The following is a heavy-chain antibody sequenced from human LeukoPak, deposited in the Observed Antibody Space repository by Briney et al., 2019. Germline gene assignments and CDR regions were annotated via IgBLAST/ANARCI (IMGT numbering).Heavy chain of an antibody. CDR1: GFSFSTSW. CDR2: IYSGGST. CDR3: ARSGYSYGYSVY. J-gene: IGHJ4*02. D-gene: IGHD5-18*01. V-gene: IGHV3-53*01. Sequence: GGSLRLSCTTSGFSFSTSWMSWVRQAPGKGLEWVSVIYSGGSTYYADSVKGRFTISRDNSKNTLYLQMNSLRAEDTAVYYCARSGYSYGYSVYWGQGTLVTVSS.